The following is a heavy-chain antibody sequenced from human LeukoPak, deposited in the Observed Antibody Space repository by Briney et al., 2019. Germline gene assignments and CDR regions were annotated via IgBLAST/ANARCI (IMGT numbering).Heavy chain of an antibody. CDR1: GFTLSSYW. D-gene: IGHD2-21*01. V-gene: IGHV3-7*03. J-gene: IGHJ4*02. CDR2: IKQDGSEK. CDR3: ARLGLPDY. Sequence: GGSLTLSCAASGFTLSSYWMSWVRHAPGEGLEWVANIKQDGSEKYYVDSVKGRFTISRDNAKNSLYLQMNSLRAEDTAVYYCARLGLPDYWGQGTLVTVSS.